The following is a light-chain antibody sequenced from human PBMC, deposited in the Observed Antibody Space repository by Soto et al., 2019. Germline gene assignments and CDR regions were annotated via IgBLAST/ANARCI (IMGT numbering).Light chain of an antibody. J-gene: IGLJ1*01. CDR3: CSYAGSYTLYV. V-gene: IGLV2-11*01. CDR1: SSDVGGYNY. Sequence: QSVLTQPRSVSGSPGQSVTISCTGTSSDVGGYNYVSWYQQHPGKAPKLMIYDVSKRPSGVPDRLSGSKSGNTASLTISGLQAEDEADYYCCSYAGSYTLYVFGTGIKLTVL. CDR2: DVS.